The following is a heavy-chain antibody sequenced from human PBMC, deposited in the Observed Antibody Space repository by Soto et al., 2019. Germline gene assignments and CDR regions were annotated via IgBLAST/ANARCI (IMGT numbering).Heavy chain of an antibody. J-gene: IGHJ4*02. CDR1: GFTFDDYT. Sequence: PGGSLRLSCAASGFTFDDYTMHWVRQAPGKGLEWVSLISWDGGSTYYADSVKGRFTISRDNSKNSLYLQMNSLRTEDTALYYCAKGGAAGTSHYFDYWGQGTLVTVSS. D-gene: IGHD6-13*01. V-gene: IGHV3-43*01. CDR2: ISWDGGST. CDR3: AKGGAAGTSHYFDY.